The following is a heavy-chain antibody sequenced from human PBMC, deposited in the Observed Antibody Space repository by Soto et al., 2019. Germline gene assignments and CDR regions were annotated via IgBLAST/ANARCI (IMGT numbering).Heavy chain of an antibody. D-gene: IGHD3-10*01. J-gene: IGHJ5*02. CDR2: IYYSGST. V-gene: IGHV4-31*03. CDR3: ARAITMVRGEWFDP. Sequence: ASETLSLTCTVSGGSISSGGYYWSWIRQHPGKGLEWIGYIYYSGSTYYNPSLKSRVTISVDTSKNQFSLKLSSVTAADTAVYYCARAITMVRGEWFDPWGQGTLVTVSS. CDR1: GGSISSGGYY.